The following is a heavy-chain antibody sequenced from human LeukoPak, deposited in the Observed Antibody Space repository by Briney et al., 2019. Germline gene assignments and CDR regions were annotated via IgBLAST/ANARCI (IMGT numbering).Heavy chain of an antibody. Sequence: GGSLRLSCVAAGFTFSSYSMKWVRQAPGKGLEWISYISSSSSTIYYAASVKGRFTISRDNAKNSLYLQMKSLRAEDRAVYYCARGYDSRGYYPDYWGQGTLVTVSS. V-gene: IGHV3-48*01. CDR2: ISSSSSTI. CDR3: ARGYDSRGYYPDY. J-gene: IGHJ4*02. D-gene: IGHD3-22*01. CDR1: GFTFSSYS.